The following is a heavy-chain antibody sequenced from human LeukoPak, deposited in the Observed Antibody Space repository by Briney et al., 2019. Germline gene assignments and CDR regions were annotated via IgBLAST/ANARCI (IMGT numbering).Heavy chain of an antibody. CDR2: IRSKAYGGTT. V-gene: IGHV3-49*04. D-gene: IGHD6-13*01. CDR3: TISSSWYSEYFQH. Sequence: GGALRLSCTASGFTFGDDAMSWVRQAPGKGGERGGFIRSKAYGGTTEYAASVKGRFTISRDDSKSIAYLQMNSLKTEDTAVYYCTISSSWYSEYFQHWGQGTLVTVSS. CDR1: GFTFGDDA. J-gene: IGHJ1*01.